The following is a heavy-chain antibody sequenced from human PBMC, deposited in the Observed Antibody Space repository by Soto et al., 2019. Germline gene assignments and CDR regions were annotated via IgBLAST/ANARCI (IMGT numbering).Heavy chain of an antibody. V-gene: IGHV1-46*01. CDR1: EYTFTNYH. D-gene: IGHD1-26*01. CDR2: INPSGGST. CDR3: ARDLVGPTGFGY. J-gene: IGHJ4*02. Sequence: ASVKVSCKASEYTFTNYHMHWVRQAPGQGLEWMGTINPSGGSTSYAQKFQGRVTMTWDTSTSTVYMEVSSLRSEDTAVYYCARDLVGPTGFGYWGQGTLVTVSS.